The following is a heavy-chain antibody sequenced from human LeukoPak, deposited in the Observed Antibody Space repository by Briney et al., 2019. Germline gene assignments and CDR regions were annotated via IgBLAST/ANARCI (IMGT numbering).Heavy chain of an antibody. J-gene: IGHJ4*02. D-gene: IGHD4-17*01. CDR3: AKGNGDYEFF. V-gene: IGHV3-48*04. Sequence: GGSLRLSCAASGFTFSSYSMNWVRQAPGKGLEWVSYISSSGNTIYYVDPVKGRFTISRDNAKNSLYLQMNSLRAEDTAVYYCAKGNGDYEFFWGQGTLVTVSS. CDR1: GFTFSSYS. CDR2: ISSSGNTI.